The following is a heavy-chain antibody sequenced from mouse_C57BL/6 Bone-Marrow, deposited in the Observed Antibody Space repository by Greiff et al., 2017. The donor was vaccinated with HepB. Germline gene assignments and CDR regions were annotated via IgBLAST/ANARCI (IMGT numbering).Heavy chain of an antibody. CDR1: GYTFTDYN. J-gene: IGHJ3*01. CDR2: INPNNGGT. Sequence: EVQLQQSGPELVKPGASVKIPCKASGYTFTDYNMDWVKQSHGKSLEWIGDINPNNGGTIYNQKFKGKATLTVDKASSKAYMELRSLTSEDTAVYYCARSYDGYYWFAYWGQGTLVTVSA. CDR3: ARSYDGYYWFAY. V-gene: IGHV1-18*01. D-gene: IGHD2-3*01.